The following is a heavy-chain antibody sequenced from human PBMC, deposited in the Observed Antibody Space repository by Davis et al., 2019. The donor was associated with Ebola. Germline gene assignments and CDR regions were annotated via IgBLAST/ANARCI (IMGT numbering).Heavy chain of an antibody. D-gene: IGHD1-26*01. CDR1: GFTFSSYS. J-gene: IGHJ5*02. CDR2: INSDGSST. V-gene: IGHV3-74*01. Sequence: GESLKISCAASGFTFSSYSMNWVRQAPGKGLEWVSRINSDGSSTSYADSVKGRFTISRDNAKNTLYLQMNSLRAEDTAVYYCARDSGSYYQWFDPWGQGTLVTVSS. CDR3: ARDSGSYYQWFDP.